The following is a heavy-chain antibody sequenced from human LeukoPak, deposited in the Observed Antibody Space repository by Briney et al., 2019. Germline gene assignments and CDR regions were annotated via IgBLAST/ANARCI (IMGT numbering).Heavy chain of an antibody. CDR1: GGSISSDGYS. V-gene: IGHV4-34*01. CDR2: INHSGST. Sequence: SETLSLTCVVSGGSISSDGYSWSWIRQPPGKGLEWIGEINHSGSTNYNPSLKSRVTISVDTSKNQFSLKLSSVTAADTAVYYCARVPWTSFFDYWGQGTLVTVSS. J-gene: IGHJ4*02. D-gene: IGHD3/OR15-3a*01. CDR3: ARVPWTSFFDY.